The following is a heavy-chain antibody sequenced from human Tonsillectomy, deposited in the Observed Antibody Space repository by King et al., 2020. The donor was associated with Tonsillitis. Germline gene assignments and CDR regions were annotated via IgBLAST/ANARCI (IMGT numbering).Heavy chain of an antibody. J-gene: IGHJ4*02. Sequence: QLVQSGAEVKKPGASVKVSCKASGYTFTSFGISWVRLAPGQGLEWMGWISAYDGNTNYAQKLQGRVTMTTDSSTSTAYIEPRSLRSDDTAVYYCARDPGYSSGWYLDYWGQGTLVTVSS. CDR3: ARDPGYSSGWYLDY. CDR1: GYTFTSFG. D-gene: IGHD6-19*01. CDR2: ISAYDGNT. V-gene: IGHV1-18*01.